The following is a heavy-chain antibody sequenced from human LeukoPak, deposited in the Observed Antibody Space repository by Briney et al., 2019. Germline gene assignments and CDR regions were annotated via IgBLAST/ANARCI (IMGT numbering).Heavy chain of an antibody. CDR1: GFIVNSYA. CDR2: IYSDGVT. V-gene: IGHV3-66*02. Sequence: GGSLRLSCAASGFIVNSYAMSWVRQAPGKGLAWVSLIYSDGVTQYADSVKGRFTISRDNSKNTLYLQMNSLRDEDTAVYFCARDRAEGKTWVEFDPWGQGTLVTASS. J-gene: IGHJ5*02. CDR3: ARDRAEGKTWVEFDP.